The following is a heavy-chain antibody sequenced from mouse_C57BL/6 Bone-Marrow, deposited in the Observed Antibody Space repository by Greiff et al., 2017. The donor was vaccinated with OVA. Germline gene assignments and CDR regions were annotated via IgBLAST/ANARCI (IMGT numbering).Heavy chain of an antibody. CDR3: ARTGTGTGAMDY. D-gene: IGHD4-1*01. CDR1: GYTFTDYY. Sequence: EVQLQQSGPVLVKPGASVKMSCKASGYTFTDYYMNWVKQSHGKSLEWIGVINPYNGGTSYNQKFKGKATLTVDKSSSPAYMELNSLTSEDSAVYYCARTGTGTGAMDYWGQGTSVTVSS. CDR2: INPYNGGT. J-gene: IGHJ4*01. V-gene: IGHV1-19*01.